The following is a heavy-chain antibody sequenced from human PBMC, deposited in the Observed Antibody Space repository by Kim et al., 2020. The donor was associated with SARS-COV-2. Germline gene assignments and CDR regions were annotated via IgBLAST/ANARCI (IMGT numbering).Heavy chain of an antibody. CDR3: AKDLLFPFDWLFHYYFDY. D-gene: IGHD3-9*01. CDR2: ISGSGGST. V-gene: IGHV3-23*01. CDR1: GFTFSSYA. J-gene: IGHJ4*02. Sequence: GGSLRLSCAASGFTFSSYAMSWVRQAPGKGLEWVSAISGSGGSTYYADSVKGRFTISRDNSKNTLYLQMNSLRAEDTAVYYCAKDLLFPFDWLFHYYFDYWGQGTLVTVSS.